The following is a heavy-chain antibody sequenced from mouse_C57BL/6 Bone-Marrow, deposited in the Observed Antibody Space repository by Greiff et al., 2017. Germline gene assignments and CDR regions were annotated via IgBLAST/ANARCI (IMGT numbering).Heavy chain of an antibody. V-gene: IGHV14-1*01. J-gene: IGHJ3*01. Sequence: VQLQQSGAELVRPGASVKLSCTASGFNIKDYYMHWVKQRPEQGLEWIGRIDPEDGDTEYAPKFQGKATMTADTSSNTAYLQLSSLTSEDTAVYYCTTTAQATFEFAYWGQGTLVTVSA. CDR2: IDPEDGDT. D-gene: IGHD3-2*02. CDR1: GFNIKDYY. CDR3: TTTAQATFEFAY.